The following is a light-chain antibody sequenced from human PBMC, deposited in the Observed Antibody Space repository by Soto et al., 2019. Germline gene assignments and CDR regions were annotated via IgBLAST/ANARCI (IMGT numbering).Light chain of an antibody. CDR3: QQYNSYPWT. CDR2: HAY. V-gene: IGKV1-5*01. Sequence: DIQMTQSPSTLSASLGDRVTITCRARQFISRWLDWFQQKPGKVPKLLIFHAYSLESGVPSRFSGSGSGTEFTLTISSLQPVDFATYYFQQYNSYPWTFGQGTKVEI. CDR1: QFISRW. J-gene: IGKJ1*01.